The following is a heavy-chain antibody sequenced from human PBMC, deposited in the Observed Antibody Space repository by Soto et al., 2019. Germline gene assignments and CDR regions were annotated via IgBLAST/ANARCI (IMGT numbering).Heavy chain of an antibody. CDR2: INAGNGNT. J-gene: IGHJ6*02. CDR3: ARDSGGMDV. CDR1: GYTFTSYA. V-gene: IGHV1-3*01. Sequence: QVQLVQSGAEVNKPGASVKISCKASGYTFTSYALHWVRQAPGQRLEWMGWINAGNGNTKYSKKFQGRVTITRDTSASTAYMELSSLRSEDTAVYYCARDSGGMDVWGQGTTVTVSS.